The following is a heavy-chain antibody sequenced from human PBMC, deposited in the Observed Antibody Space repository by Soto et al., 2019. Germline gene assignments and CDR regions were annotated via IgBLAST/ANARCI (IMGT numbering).Heavy chain of an antibody. CDR2: ISYDGSNK. CDR3: AKEPTFMTTGTTENLFFPISGFDY. D-gene: IGHD4-17*01. V-gene: IGHV3-30*18. J-gene: IGHJ4*02. Sequence: QVQLVESGGGVVQPGRSLRLSCAASGFTFSSYGMHWVRQAPGKGLEWVAVISYDGSNKYYADSVKGRFTISRDNSKNTLCLQINGLRSESKAVYYCAKEPTFMTTGTTENLFFPISGFDYWGQGTLVTVAS. CDR1: GFTFSSYG.